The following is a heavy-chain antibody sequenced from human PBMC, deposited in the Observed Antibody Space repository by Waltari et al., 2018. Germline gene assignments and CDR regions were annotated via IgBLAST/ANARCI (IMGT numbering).Heavy chain of an antibody. CDR2: VFHTGSP. V-gene: IGHV4-38-2*02. CDR3: AGEKARYGFDV. CDR1: GFSMTRSY. Sequence: QLQESGPGLVKPSETLSLTCSVSGFSMTRSYWAWIRQPPGKGLEWIGSVFHTGSPSYNPSLKSRVTSSVDSSKNQFTLRLTAVTAADTAVYYCAGEKARYGFDVWGQGTTVTVSS. J-gene: IGHJ6*02.